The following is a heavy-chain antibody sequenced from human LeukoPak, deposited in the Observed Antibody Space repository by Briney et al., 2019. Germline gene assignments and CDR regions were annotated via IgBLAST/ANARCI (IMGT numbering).Heavy chain of an antibody. V-gene: IGHV3-30*02. D-gene: IGHD3-3*01. CDR1: GFTFSSYG. Sequence: GGSLRLSCAASGFTFSSYGMHWVRQAPGKGLEWVAFIRYYGSNKYYADSVKGRFTISRDNSKNTLYLQMNSLRAEDTAVYYCAAGYYDFWSGAFDIWGQGTMVTVSS. CDR2: IRYYGSNK. J-gene: IGHJ3*02. CDR3: AAGYYDFWSGAFDI.